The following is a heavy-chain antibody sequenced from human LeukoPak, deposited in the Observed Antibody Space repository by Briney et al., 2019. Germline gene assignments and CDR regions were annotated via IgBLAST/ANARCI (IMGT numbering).Heavy chain of an antibody. CDR3: ARLLHPYFGC. CDR1: GFTFSTYW. Sequence: GGSLRLSCAGSGFTFSTYWMSWVRQSPGKGLEWVANIKQDGSEKYHVDSVKGRFTISRDNAKNSLYLQLNSLRVEDTAVYYCARLLHPYFGCWGQGTLVTVSS. J-gene: IGHJ4*02. V-gene: IGHV3-7*05. CDR2: IKQDGSEK.